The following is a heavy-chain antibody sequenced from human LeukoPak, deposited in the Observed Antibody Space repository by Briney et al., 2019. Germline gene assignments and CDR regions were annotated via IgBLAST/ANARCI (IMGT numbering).Heavy chain of an antibody. D-gene: IGHD3-10*01. CDR1: GFTVSSNY. J-gene: IGHJ4*02. CDR2: IKQDGSEK. V-gene: IGHV3-7*01. CDR3: ARTLWFGGLPSDY. Sequence: PGGSLRLSCAASGFTVSSNYMSWVRQAPGKGLEWVANIKQDGSEKYYVDSVKGRFTISRDNAKNSLYLQMNSLRAEDTAVYYCARTLWFGGLPSDYWGQGTLVTVSS.